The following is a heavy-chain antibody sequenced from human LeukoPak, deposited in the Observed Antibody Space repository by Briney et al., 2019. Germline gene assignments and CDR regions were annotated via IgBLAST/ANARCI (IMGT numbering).Heavy chain of an antibody. CDR3: ARDFQVAGTYYFDY. Sequence: ASVKVSCKASGYTFTGYYMHWVRQAPGQGLEWMGRINPNSGGTNYAQKFQGRVTMTRDTSISTAYMELSRLRSDDMAVYYCARDFQVAGTYYFDYWGQGTLVTVSS. V-gene: IGHV1-2*06. J-gene: IGHJ4*02. D-gene: IGHD6-19*01. CDR1: GYTFTGYY. CDR2: INPNSGGT.